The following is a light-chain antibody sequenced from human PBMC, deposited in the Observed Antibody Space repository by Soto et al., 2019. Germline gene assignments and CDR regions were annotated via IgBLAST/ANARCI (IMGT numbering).Light chain of an antibody. Sequence: EIVLTQSPGTLSLSPGERATLSCRASQSVSSSYLAWYQQKPGQAPRLLIDGASSRATGIPDRFSGSGSGTDFTLTISRLEPEDFAVYYCQQYCSSTWTFGQGTKVEIK. CDR1: QSVSSSY. J-gene: IGKJ1*01. V-gene: IGKV3-20*01. CDR3: QQYCSSTWT. CDR2: GAS.